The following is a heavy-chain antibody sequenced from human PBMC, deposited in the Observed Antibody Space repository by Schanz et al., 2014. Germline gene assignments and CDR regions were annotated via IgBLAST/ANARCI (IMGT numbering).Heavy chain of an antibody. CDR2: IYNSGKT. J-gene: IGHJ3*02. Sequence: QVQLQESGPRLVKPSQTLSLTCTVSGGSLSSEYWSWIRQPAGKGLEWIGRIYNSGKTNYNPSLESRVSMSVDTSKKQLSLKLRSVSAADTAVYYCARVVLGGDAFDIWGQGTMVTVSS. D-gene: IGHD3-10*01. V-gene: IGHV4-4*07. CDR1: GGSLSSEY. CDR3: ARVVLGGDAFDI.